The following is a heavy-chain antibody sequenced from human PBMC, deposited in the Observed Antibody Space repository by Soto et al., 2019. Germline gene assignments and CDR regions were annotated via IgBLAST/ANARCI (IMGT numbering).Heavy chain of an antibody. V-gene: IGHV3-23*01. J-gene: IGHJ4*02. CDR1: GLTFSSYA. CDR2: ISGSGGST. D-gene: IGHD5-18*01. Sequence: PGGSLRLSCAASGLTFSSYAMSWVRQAPGKGLEWVSAISGSGGSTYYADSVKGRFTISRDNSKNTLYLQMNSLRAEDTAVYYCAKDLESLQLWFALVYWGQGTLVTVSS. CDR3: AKDLESLQLWFALVY.